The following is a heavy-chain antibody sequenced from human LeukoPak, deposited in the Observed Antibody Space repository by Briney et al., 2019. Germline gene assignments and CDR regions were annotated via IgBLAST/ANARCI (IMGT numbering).Heavy chain of an antibody. V-gene: IGHV3-7*01. CDR2: INQDGSEK. J-gene: IGHJ4*02. CDR3: ARVAVAGYDY. Sequence: GGSLRLSCAASGFTFSTYWLSWVRQAPGKGLEWVANINQDGSEKYYVDSVRGRFTISRDNAKNSLYVQMNSLRTEDTAVYYCARVAVAGYDYWCQGTLVTVSS. CDR1: GFTFSTYW. D-gene: IGHD6-19*01.